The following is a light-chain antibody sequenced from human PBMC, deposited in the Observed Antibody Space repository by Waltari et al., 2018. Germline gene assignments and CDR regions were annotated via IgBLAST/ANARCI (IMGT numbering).Light chain of an antibody. CDR2: RTD. CDR3: QSYDRHLSGFV. J-gene: IGLJ2*01. CDR1: TSNIGAEYD. Sequence: QSVLTQPPSVSGAPGQRVTISCTGSTSNIGAEYDVHWYQQLPGTAPKLLIFRTDNRPSGVPARLSGSKSGSSASLAITGLQAADEADYYCQSYDRHLSGFVFGGGTKLTVL. V-gene: IGLV1-40*01.